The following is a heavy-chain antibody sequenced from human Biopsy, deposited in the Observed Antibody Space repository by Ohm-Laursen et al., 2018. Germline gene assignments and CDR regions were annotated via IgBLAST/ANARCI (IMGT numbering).Heavy chain of an antibody. Sequence: VASVKVSCNASGYTFSMYAIIWVRQAPGQGLEWMGWSSAYNGKTNYAQKFQGRLTMTTDTSTSTAYMELRSLRSDDTAVYYCARDRPSVSTYGVDWGQGTLVTISS. CDR3: ARDRPSVSTYGVD. D-gene: IGHD3-3*01. CDR1: GYTFSMYA. CDR2: SSAYNGKT. V-gene: IGHV1-18*01. J-gene: IGHJ4*02.